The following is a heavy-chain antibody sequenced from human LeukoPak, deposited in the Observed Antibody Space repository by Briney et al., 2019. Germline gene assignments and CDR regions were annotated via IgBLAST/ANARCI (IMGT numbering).Heavy chain of an antibody. D-gene: IGHD3-10*01. Sequence: PSETLSLTCAVYGGSFSGYYWSWIRQPPGKGLEWIGEIKHSGSTNYNPSLKSRVTISVDTSKSQFSLKLSSVTAADTAVYYCARVYYYGSGSRELGYWGQGTLVTVSS. CDR1: GGSFSGYY. CDR2: IKHSGST. V-gene: IGHV4-34*01. J-gene: IGHJ4*02. CDR3: ARVYYYGSGSRELGY.